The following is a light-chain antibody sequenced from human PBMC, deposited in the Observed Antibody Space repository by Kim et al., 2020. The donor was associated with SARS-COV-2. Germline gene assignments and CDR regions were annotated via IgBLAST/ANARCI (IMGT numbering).Light chain of an antibody. CDR1: QSVSSSY. CDR2: GAS. J-gene: IGKJ5*01. V-gene: IGKV3-20*01. Sequence: EIVLTQSPGTLSLSPGERATLSCRASQSVSSSYLAWYQQKPGQAPRLLIYGASSRATGIPDRFSGSGSGTDFTLTISRLEPEDFAVYYCQKYGSSGITFCQGTRLEIK. CDR3: QKYGSSGIT.